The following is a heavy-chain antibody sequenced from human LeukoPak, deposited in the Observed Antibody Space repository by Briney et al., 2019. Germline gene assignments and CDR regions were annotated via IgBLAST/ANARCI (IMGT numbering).Heavy chain of an antibody. D-gene: IGHD5-24*01. Sequence: GGSLRLSCAASGFTFSSYSMNWVRQAPGKGLKRVSSISSSSSYIYYADSVKGRFTISRDNAKNSLYLQMNSLRAEDTAVYYCARDLEWRWLPAFRHWGQGTLVTVSS. CDR3: ARDLEWRWLPAFRH. CDR2: ISSSSSYI. CDR1: GFTFSSYS. V-gene: IGHV3-21*01. J-gene: IGHJ1*01.